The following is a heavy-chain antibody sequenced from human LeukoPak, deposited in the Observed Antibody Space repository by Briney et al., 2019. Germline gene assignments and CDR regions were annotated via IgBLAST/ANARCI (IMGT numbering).Heavy chain of an antibody. V-gene: IGHV3-7*01. Sequence: PGGSLRLSCAASGFTITESWMNWVRQAPGKGLGWVANMKPDGSEQYYVESVKGRFTIFRDNAKNSLYLQMNSLRAEDTAVYYCARDFDYWGQGTLVTVSS. J-gene: IGHJ4*02. CDR2: MKPDGSEQ. CDR1: GFTITESW. CDR3: ARDFDY.